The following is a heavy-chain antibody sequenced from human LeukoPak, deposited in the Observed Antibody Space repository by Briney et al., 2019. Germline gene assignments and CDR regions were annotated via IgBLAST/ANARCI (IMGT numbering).Heavy chain of an antibody. J-gene: IGHJ4*02. CDR1: GFTFSTYN. V-gene: IGHV3-48*01. Sequence: GGSLRLSCAASGFTFSTYNMNWVRQAPGKGLEWLSFITDTGGVQYADSVKGRFTISRDNAKKSLYLQMNSLRAEDTAVYYCARPRDSSGNEVFDYWGQGTLVTVSS. D-gene: IGHD6-19*01. CDR2: ITDTGGV. CDR3: ARPRDSSGNEVFDY.